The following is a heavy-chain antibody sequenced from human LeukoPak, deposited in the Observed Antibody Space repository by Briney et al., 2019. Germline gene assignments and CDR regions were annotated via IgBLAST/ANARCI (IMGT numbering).Heavy chain of an antibody. CDR3: ARVGTQGSNYYYYYMDV. CDR2: IIPIFGTA. J-gene: IGHJ6*03. Sequence: SVKVSCKASGGTFSSYAISWVRQAPGQGLEWMGRIIPIFGTANYAQKFQGRVTITTDESTSTAYMELSSLRSEDTAVYYCARVGTQGSNYYYYYMDVWGKGTTVTVSS. D-gene: IGHD4-11*01. V-gene: IGHV1-69*05. CDR1: GGTFSSYA.